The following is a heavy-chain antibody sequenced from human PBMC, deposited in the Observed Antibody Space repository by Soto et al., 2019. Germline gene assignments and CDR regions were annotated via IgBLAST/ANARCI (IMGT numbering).Heavy chain of an antibody. Sequence: SETLSLTCTVSGGSVSSGSYYWSWIRQHPGKGLEWIGYIYYSGSTNYNPSLKSRVTISVDTSKNQFSLKLSSVTAADTAVYYCARDTAAGTGWFDPWGQGTLVTVSS. CDR2: IYYSGST. CDR3: ARDTAAGTGWFDP. D-gene: IGHD6-13*01. V-gene: IGHV4-61*01. J-gene: IGHJ5*02. CDR1: GGSVSSGSYY.